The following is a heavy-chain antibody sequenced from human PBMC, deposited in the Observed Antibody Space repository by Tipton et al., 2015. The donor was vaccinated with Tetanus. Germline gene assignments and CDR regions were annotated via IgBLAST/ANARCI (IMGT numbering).Heavy chain of an antibody. Sequence: SLRLSCAASGFTFSNYALIWVRQAPGRGLEWVSSITASGGSAYYADSVKGRFTISRDNSKNTLYLQMNSLRAEDTALYYCAREADCSGGSCFSGDFDTWGQGTQVTVSS. CDR2: ITASGGSA. CDR1: GFTFSNYA. CDR3: AREADCSGGSCFSGDFDT. D-gene: IGHD2-15*01. V-gene: IGHV3-23*01. J-gene: IGHJ4*02.